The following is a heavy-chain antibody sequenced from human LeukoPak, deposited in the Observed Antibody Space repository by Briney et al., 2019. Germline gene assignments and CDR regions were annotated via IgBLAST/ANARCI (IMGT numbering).Heavy chain of an antibody. Sequence: PGWSLRLSCVASGFNLSAYAMHWARQAPGKGLEWVSLIRYVRSDKYYADSVKGRFTISRDISKNTLNLQMNSLRAEDTAVYYCAKDASSSSSLGDWGQGTLVTVSS. CDR3: AKDASSSSSLGD. CDR2: IRYVRSDK. CDR1: GFNLSAYA. V-gene: IGHV3-30*02. J-gene: IGHJ4*02. D-gene: IGHD6-6*01.